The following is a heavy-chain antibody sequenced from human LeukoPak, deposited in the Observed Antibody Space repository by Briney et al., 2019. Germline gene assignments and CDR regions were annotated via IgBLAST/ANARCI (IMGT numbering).Heavy chain of an antibody. CDR2: INSRSNVI. D-gene: IGHD2-21*01. V-gene: IGHV3-11*01. CDR3: ARDGGATREWFFDH. Sequence: KPGGSLTLSCAASGFTFGYCYMSWIRQAPGKGPEWVSFINSRSNVIHYADSVKGRFTISRDNAQNSLFLQMNNLRAEDTAVYYCARDGGATREWFFDHWGRGALVTVSS. J-gene: IGHJ2*01. CDR1: GFTFGYCY.